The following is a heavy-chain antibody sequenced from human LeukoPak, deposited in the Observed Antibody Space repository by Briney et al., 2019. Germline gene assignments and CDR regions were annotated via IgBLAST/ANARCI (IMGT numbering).Heavy chain of an antibody. D-gene: IGHD3-10*01. CDR1: GFTVSSNY. V-gene: IGHV3-53*05. J-gene: IGHJ4*02. CDR2: IYSAGTT. Sequence: GGSLRLSCAASGFTVSSNYMSWVRQAPGQGLECISVIYSAGTTNYADSVKGRFTISRDIFKNTVYVQMNSRRAEDTVWYYCARTPSYYYGSGNYYNDWGQGTLVTVSS. CDR3: ARTPSYYYGSGNYYND.